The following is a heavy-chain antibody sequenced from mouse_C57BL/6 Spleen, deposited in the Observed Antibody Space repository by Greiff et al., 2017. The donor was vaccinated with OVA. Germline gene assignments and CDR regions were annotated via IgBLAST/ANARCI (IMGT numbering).Heavy chain of an antibody. V-gene: IGHV1-81*01. J-gene: IGHJ3*01. Sequence: VQRVESGAELARPGASVKLSCKASGYTFTSYGISWVKQRTGQGLEWIGEIYPRSGNTYYNEKFKGKATLTADKSSSTAYMELRSLTSEDSAVYFCAREGYDYDGAWFAYWGQGTLVTVSA. CDR1: GYTFTSYG. D-gene: IGHD2-4*01. CDR3: AREGYDYDGAWFAY. CDR2: IYPRSGNT.